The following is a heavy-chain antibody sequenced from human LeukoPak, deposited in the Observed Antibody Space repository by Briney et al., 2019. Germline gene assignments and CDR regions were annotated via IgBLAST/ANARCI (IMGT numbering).Heavy chain of an antibody. V-gene: IGHV1-8*01. CDR3: ARWSPVAGTYYYYGMDV. CDR1: GYTFTSYD. Sequence: ASVKVSCKASGYTFTSYDINWVRQATGQGLEWMGWMNPNSGNTGYAQKFQGRVTMTRDTSISTAYMELSSLRSEDTAVYYCARWSPVAGTYYYYGMDVWGQGTTVTVSS. J-gene: IGHJ6*02. D-gene: IGHD6-19*01. CDR2: MNPNSGNT.